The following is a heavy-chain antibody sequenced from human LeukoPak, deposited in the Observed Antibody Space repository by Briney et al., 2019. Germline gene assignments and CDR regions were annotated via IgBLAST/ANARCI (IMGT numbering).Heavy chain of an antibody. CDR2: IYSGGST. CDR3: ARVGLGSGYDLIADVRGDYFDY. V-gene: IGHV3-66*01. J-gene: IGHJ4*02. Sequence: GGSLRLSCAASGFTFSSYGMSWVRQAPGKGLEWVPVIYSGGSTYYADSVKGRFTISRDNSKNTLYLQMNSLRAEDTAVYYCARVGLGSGYDLIADVRGDYFDYWGQGTLVTVSS. D-gene: IGHD5-12*01. CDR1: GFTFSSYG.